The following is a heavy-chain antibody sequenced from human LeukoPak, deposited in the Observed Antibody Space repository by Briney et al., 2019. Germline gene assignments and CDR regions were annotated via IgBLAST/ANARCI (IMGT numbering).Heavy chain of an antibody. CDR2: IKQDGSEK. CDR3: ARDPYYYDSSGYYYDYYYYYYMDV. Sequence: GRSLRLSCAASGFTFSSYWMSWVRQAPGKGLEWVANIKQDGSEKYYVDSVKGRFTISRDNAKNSLYLQMNSLRAEDTAVYYCARDPYYYDSSGYYYDYYYYYYMDVWGKGTTVTVSS. J-gene: IGHJ6*03. D-gene: IGHD3-22*01. CDR1: GFTFSSYW. V-gene: IGHV3-7*01.